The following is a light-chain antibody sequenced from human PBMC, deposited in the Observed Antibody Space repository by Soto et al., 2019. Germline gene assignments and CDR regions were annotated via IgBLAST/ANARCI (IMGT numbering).Light chain of an antibody. CDR1: QSVTSY. CDR2: DTS. V-gene: IGKV3-11*01. J-gene: IGKJ5*01. Sequence: VLTQSTGTLSLSPGERATLSCRASQSVTSYLAWYQQKPGQAPRLLIYDTSNRATGIPARFSGSGFGTDFTLTISSLEPEDFAVYYCQQRSNWPLAFGQGTRLDI. CDR3: QQRSNWPLA.